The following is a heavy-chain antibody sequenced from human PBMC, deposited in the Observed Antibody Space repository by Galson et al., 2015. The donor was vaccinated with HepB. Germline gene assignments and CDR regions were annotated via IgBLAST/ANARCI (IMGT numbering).Heavy chain of an antibody. CDR2: ISGSGGST. D-gene: IGHD3-3*01. Sequence: SLRLSCAASGFIFSSSAMSWVRQSPGKGLEWVATISGSGGSTYYADAVKGRFTISRDNSKNTLYLQMNSQRAEDTAVYYCAKYAARDFWSGYHFDYWGQGTLVTVSS. CDR1: GFIFSSSA. V-gene: IGHV3-23*01. CDR3: AKYAARDFWSGYHFDY. J-gene: IGHJ4*02.